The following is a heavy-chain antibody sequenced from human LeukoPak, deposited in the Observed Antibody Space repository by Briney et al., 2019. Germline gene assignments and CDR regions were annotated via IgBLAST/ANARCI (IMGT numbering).Heavy chain of an antibody. Sequence: ASEKVSCKASGGTFSSYAISWVRQATGQGLEWMGGIIPIFGTANYAQKFQGRVTITADESTSTAYMELSSLRSEDTAVYYCARVAGSGSYSYYGMDVWGKGTTVTVSS. CDR3: ARVAGSGSYSYYGMDV. D-gene: IGHD3-10*01. CDR2: IIPIFGTA. V-gene: IGHV1-69*01. CDR1: GGTFSSYA. J-gene: IGHJ6*04.